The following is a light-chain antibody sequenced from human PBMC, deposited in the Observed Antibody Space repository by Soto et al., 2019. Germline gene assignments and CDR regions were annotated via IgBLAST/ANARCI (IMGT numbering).Light chain of an antibody. V-gene: IGLV1-40*01. CDR2: VNN. Sequence: QLVLTQPPSVSGAPGQRVTISCAGGSSNIGTGYDVHWYQQLPGTAPKLLIYVNNNRPSGVPDRFSGSKSGTSASLAITGLQAEDEAAYYCQSYDNALSAWVFGGGTKVTVL. CDR1: SSNIGTGYD. CDR3: QSYDNALSAWV. J-gene: IGLJ3*02.